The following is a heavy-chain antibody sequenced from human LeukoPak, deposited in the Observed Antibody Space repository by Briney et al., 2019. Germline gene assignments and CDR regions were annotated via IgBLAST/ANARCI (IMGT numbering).Heavy chain of an antibody. V-gene: IGHV1-69*02. Sequence: WASVKVSCKASGYTFTSYYMHWVRQAPGQGLEWMGRIIPILGIANYAQKFQGRVTITADKSTSTAYMELSSLRSEDTAVYYCARNDYYDSSGYPNWGQGTLVTVSS. D-gene: IGHD3-22*01. CDR2: IIPILGIA. CDR1: GYTFTSYY. CDR3: ARNDYYDSSGYPN. J-gene: IGHJ4*02.